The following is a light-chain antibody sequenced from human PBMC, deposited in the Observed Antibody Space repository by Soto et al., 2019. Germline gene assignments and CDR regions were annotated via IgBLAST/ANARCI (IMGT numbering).Light chain of an antibody. Sequence: QSVLTQAPSASASLGASVKPTCTLSSGHSSYAIAWHQQQPEKGPRYLMKLNSDGSHSKGDGIPDRFSGSSSGAERYLTISSLQSEDEADYYCQTWGTGPVVFGGGTKLTVL. CDR1: SGHSSYA. CDR2: LNSDGSH. CDR3: QTWGTGPVV. J-gene: IGLJ2*01. V-gene: IGLV4-69*01.